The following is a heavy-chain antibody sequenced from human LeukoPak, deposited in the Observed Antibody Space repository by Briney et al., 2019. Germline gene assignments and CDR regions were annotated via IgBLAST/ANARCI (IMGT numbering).Heavy chain of an antibody. D-gene: IGHD3-16*02. V-gene: IGHV3-21*01. Sequence: GRPLRLSCGASGFTFSDYSMNWVRQAPGKGLVWVASISSAGGYTYYADSVKGRFTISRDNAQNPLFLQMNSLRAEDTAVYFCATSGGFVLPNAITGNWYMDVWGRGTSVTVSS. J-gene: IGHJ6*03. CDR1: GFTFSDYS. CDR2: ISSAGGYT. CDR3: ATSGGFVLPNAITGNWYMDV.